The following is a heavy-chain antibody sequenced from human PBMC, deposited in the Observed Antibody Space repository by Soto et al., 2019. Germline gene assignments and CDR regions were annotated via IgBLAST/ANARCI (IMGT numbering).Heavy chain of an antibody. D-gene: IGHD6-13*01. CDR3: ARGRSIWQQLVRKYFDY. V-gene: IGHV4-34*01. CDR1: GGSFSGYY. CDR2: INHSGST. Sequence: SETLSLTCAVYGGSFSGYYWSWIRQPPGKGLEWIGEINHSGSTNYNPSLKSRVTISVDTSKNQFSLKLSSATAADTAVYYCARGRSIWQQLVRKYFDYWGQGTLVTVSS. J-gene: IGHJ4*02.